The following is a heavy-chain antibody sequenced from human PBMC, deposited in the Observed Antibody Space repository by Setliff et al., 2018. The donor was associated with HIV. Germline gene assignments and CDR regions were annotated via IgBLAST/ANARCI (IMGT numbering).Heavy chain of an antibody. Sequence: ASVKVSCKASGYTFIDYFIHWVRQAPGQGPEWMGWISPYDLSERTSQRFRGRVTMTRDTSINAAYLDLSGPTSDDTAVYYCARQFSNSFDSWGQGTLVTVSS. CDR3: ARQFSNSFDS. CDR1: GYTFIDYF. CDR2: ISPYDLSE. V-gene: IGHV1-2*02. D-gene: IGHD7-27*01. J-gene: IGHJ4*02.